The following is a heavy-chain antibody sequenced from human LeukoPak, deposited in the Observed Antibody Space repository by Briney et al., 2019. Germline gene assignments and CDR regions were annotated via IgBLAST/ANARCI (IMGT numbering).Heavy chain of an antibody. CDR1: GYSFTNYW. CDR2: IWPGDSDT. Sequence: GESLKISCKASGYSFTNYWIGWVRQMPGKGLEWMAIIWPGDSDTRYSPSFQGQVTISADKSINTAYLQWSSLTASGTAMYYCARSGGGSERWFDPWGQGTLVTVSS. V-gene: IGHV5-51*01. CDR3: ARSGGGSERWFDP. J-gene: IGHJ5*02. D-gene: IGHD2-15*01.